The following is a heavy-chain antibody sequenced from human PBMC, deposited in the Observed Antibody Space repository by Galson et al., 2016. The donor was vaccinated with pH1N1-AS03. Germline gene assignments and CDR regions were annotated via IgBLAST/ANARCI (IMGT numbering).Heavy chain of an antibody. D-gene: IGHD2/OR15-2a*01. CDR1: GYIFTGFY. CDR3: ARDPRGPCSSATCATTYYFGMDV. V-gene: IGHV1-2*04. CDR2: INPNNGVT. J-gene: IGHJ6*02. Sequence: SVKVSCKASGYIFTGFYVHWVRQAPGQGLEWMGWINPNNGVTNYAQKFQAWVTMTGGMSISTAYLELYGLKSDDTAVYYCARDPRGPCSSATCATTYYFGMDVWGQGTTVIVSS.